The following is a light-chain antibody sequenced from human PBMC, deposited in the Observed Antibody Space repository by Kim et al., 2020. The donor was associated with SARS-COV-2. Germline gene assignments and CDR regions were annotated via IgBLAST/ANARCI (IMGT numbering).Light chain of an antibody. CDR2: ATT. Sequence: PGERANLSCRASQFVSHSYLAWYQQKPGQAPRLLIFATTIRATDVPDRFSGSGSGTDFTLTISRLEPEDFAVYYCQQSAGSLWTFGQGTKVDIK. J-gene: IGKJ1*01. CDR1: QFVSHSY. CDR3: QQSAGSLWT. V-gene: IGKV3-20*01.